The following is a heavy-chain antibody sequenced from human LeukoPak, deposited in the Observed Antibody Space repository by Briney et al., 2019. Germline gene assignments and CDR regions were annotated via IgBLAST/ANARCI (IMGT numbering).Heavy chain of an antibody. J-gene: IGHJ4*02. CDR2: IVVGSGNT. V-gene: IGHV1-58*01. D-gene: IGHD6-13*01. Sequence: SVKVSCKSSGFTFTSSAVQWVRQARGQRLERMGWIVVGSGNTNYAQKFQERVTITRDMSTSTAYMELSSLRSDDTAVYYCAADPGGYSSSWYGGFDYWGQGTLVTVSS. CDR1: GFTFTSSA. CDR3: AADPGGYSSSWYGGFDY.